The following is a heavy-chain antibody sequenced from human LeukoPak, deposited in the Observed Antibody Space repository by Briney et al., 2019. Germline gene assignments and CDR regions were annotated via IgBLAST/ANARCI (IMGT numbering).Heavy chain of an antibody. Sequence: ASVNVSCKASGYTFPSYNFRGVRQAPAQGLEWMGWISTYNCNTQYTQKLQGRVTMPTDISTRTAYVELRSVRSDDAAVYYCARDWDCSSTSCRDCFDPGGQGTRVSVSS. CDR3: ARDWDCSSTSCRDCFDP. D-gene: IGHD2-2*01. V-gene: IGHV1-18*01. J-gene: IGHJ5*02. CDR2: ISTYNCNT. CDR1: GYTFPSYN.